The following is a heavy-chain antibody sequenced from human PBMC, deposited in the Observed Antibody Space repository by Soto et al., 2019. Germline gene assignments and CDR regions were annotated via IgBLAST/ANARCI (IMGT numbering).Heavy chain of an antibody. Sequence: QVQLVESGGGVVQPGRSLRLSCAASGFTFSSYGMHWVRQAPGKGLEWVAVIWDDGSNKYYADSVKGRFTISRDNSKNTLYLQMNSLRAEDTAVYYCAREGLAAREVYYFDYWGQGTLVTVSS. J-gene: IGHJ4*02. CDR3: AREGLAAREVYYFDY. V-gene: IGHV3-33*01. D-gene: IGHD6-6*01. CDR2: IWDDGSNK. CDR1: GFTFSSYG.